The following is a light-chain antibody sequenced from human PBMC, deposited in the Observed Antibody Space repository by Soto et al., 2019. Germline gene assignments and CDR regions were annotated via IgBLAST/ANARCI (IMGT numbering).Light chain of an antibody. CDR2: KAS. Sequence: DIQMTQSPSTLSASVGDRVTITCRASQSISSWLAWYQQKPGKAPKPLIYKASSLESGVPSRFSGSGSGTEFTLTISSLQPDDFATYYCQQYNSGTFGQGTKVEIK. V-gene: IGKV1-5*03. CDR1: QSISSW. J-gene: IGKJ1*01. CDR3: QQYNSGT.